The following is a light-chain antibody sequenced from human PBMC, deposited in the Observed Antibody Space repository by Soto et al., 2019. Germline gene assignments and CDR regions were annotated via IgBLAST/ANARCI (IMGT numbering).Light chain of an antibody. CDR1: QGISSY. CDR3: QQYITDWA. V-gene: IGKV1-9*01. J-gene: IGKJ1*01. Sequence: DIPLTQSPSFLSASVLDIVTTSFRASQGISSYLAWYQQKPVKAPNLLIYDASSLETGVPSRFSGSGSGTEFTLTISSLQTDDFATYYCQQYITDWAFGQGTKVDNK. CDR2: DAS.